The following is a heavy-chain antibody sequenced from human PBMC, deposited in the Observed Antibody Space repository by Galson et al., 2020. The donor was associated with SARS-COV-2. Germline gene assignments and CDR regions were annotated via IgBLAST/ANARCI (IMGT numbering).Heavy chain of an antibody. CDR2: LSGSGGST. J-gene: IGHJ4*02. V-gene: IGHV3-23*01. CDR3: AKKGATMTREFLDY. Sequence: GGSLRLSCAASGFTFSNYAMSWVRQAPGKGPEWVSALSGSGGSTYYSDSVKSRFTISRDNSKNTLYLQINSLRAEDTAIYYCAKKGATMTREFLDYWGKGTLVTVSS. CDR1: GFTFSNYA. D-gene: IGHD4-4*01.